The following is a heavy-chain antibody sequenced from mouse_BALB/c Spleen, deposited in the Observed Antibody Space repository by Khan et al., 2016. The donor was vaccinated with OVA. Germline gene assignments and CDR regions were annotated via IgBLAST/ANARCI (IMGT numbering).Heavy chain of an antibody. J-gene: IGHJ4*01. CDR3: ARQPYYHYNIMDY. Sequence: QVWLQQSGPGLVAPSQSLSITCTISGFSLTNYGVHWVRQPPGKGLEWLVVIWSDGSTTYNSALKSRLTISKDNSKSQVFLKMNSLQTDDTAMYFCARQPYYHYNIMDYWGQGTSVTVSS. CDR1: GFSLTNYG. V-gene: IGHV2-6-1*01. CDR2: IWSDGST. D-gene: IGHD2-10*01.